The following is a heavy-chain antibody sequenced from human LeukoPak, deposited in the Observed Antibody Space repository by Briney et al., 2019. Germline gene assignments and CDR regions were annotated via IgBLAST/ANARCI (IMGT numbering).Heavy chain of an antibody. V-gene: IGHV1-2*02. CDR2: IHHNSGGN. CDR3: ATYSNSTLQYYYGLDV. CDR1: GYTFTGDY. D-gene: IGHD6-6*01. Sequence: ASVKVSCKTSGYTFTGDYLHWVRQSPGQRLECLGWIHHNSGGNKNAQKFQGRVTMTRDTSISTAYMELNRLTSDDTAVYYCATYSNSTLQYYYGLDVWGQGTTVTVSS. J-gene: IGHJ6*02.